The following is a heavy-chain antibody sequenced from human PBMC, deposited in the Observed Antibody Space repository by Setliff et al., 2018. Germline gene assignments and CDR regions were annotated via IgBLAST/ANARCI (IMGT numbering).Heavy chain of an antibody. J-gene: IGHJ4*02. CDR1: GFAFSSYG. D-gene: IGHD3-22*01. CDR2: ISSGSISTT. Sequence: GGSLRLSCAASGFAFSSYGMHWLRQAPGKGLEWVSYISSGSISTTHYADFVKGRFTISRDNSKNTLYLQMNSLRVEDTAVYYCAKDTYYYDSSGYYVFDYWGQGTLVTVSS. CDR3: AKDTYYYDSSGYYVFDY. V-gene: IGHV3-48*01.